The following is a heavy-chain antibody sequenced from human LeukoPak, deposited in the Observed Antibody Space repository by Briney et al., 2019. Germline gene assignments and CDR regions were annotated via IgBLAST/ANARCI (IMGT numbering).Heavy chain of an antibody. CDR1: GYTFTDHT. V-gene: IGHV1-2*02. CDR3: ARRYDSRGPVTFDF. Sequence: GASVKVSCKASGYTFTDHTIHWVRPAPGQGLEWMGWINPNIGTTNYAKRFQGRLTVTRDTSINTAFMDLSSLNPDDTAVFYCARRYDSRGPVTFDFWGQGTLVIVPS. CDR2: INPNIGTT. J-gene: IGHJ3*01. D-gene: IGHD3-22*01.